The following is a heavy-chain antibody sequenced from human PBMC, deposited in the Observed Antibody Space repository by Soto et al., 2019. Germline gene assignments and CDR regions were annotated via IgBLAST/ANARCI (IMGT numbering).Heavy chain of an antibody. J-gene: IGHJ4*02. D-gene: IGHD2-15*01. CDR1: GNTFTTYY. V-gene: IGHV1-46*03. Sequence: ASVKVSCKTSGNTFTTYYVHWVRQAPGQGLEWMGVLNPRDGATSYAQKFQGRVTMTRDTSTSTVYMEMSSLRSEDTAMYYCTRRGYCSGGSCPLGFDYWGQGALVTVSS. CDR2: LNPRDGAT. CDR3: TRRGYCSGGSCPLGFDY.